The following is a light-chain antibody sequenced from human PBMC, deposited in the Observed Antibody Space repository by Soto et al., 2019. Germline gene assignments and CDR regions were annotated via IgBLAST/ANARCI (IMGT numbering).Light chain of an antibody. Sequence: QSALTQPPSASGTPGQRVTISCSGSSSNIGSNTIHWYQQLPGTAPKLLIDSNNRRPSGVPDRFSGSMSGTSASLAISGLQSEDEADYYCAAWDASLSACVFGNGTKLTVL. CDR2: SNN. J-gene: IGLJ1*01. CDR3: AAWDASLSACV. V-gene: IGLV1-44*01. CDR1: SSNIGSNT.